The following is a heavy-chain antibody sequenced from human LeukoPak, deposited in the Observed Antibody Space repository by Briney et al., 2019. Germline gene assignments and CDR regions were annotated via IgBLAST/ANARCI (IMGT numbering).Heavy chain of an antibody. D-gene: IGHD2-2*01. V-gene: IGHV3-11*04. CDR1: GFTFSDFY. CDR2: ISASGSAI. Sequence: GGSLRLSCAASGFTFSDFYMSWIRQAPGKGLEWISSISASGSAIYYADSVKGRFTISRDNAKSSLRLQMDGLRAEDTALYYCARHCTSSSCYSFDYWGQGTLVTVSS. CDR3: ARHCTSSSCYSFDY. J-gene: IGHJ4*02.